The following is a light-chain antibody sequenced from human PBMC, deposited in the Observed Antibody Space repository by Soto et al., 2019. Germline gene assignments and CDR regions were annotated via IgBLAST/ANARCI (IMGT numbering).Light chain of an antibody. CDR1: SSDVGGYNY. J-gene: IGLJ3*02. CDR2: DVR. CDR3: SSYTSSSTWV. Sequence: QSALTQPASVSGSPGQSITVSCTGTSSDVGGYNYVSWYQQHPGKVPKLMIYDVRNRPSGVSNRFSGSKSGNTASLTISGLQAEDEADYYCSSYTSSSTWVFGGGTKLTVL. V-gene: IGLV2-14*01.